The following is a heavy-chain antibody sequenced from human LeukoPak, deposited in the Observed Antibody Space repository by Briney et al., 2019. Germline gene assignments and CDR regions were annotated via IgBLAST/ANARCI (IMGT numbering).Heavy chain of an antibody. D-gene: IGHD3-3*02. Sequence: SGTLSLTCTVSGGSVSNYYWSWIRQPPGKGLEWIGYISYSGSTNYNPSLKSRLTISVDTSKNHFSLKLSSVTAADTAVYYCARTSIFGVVRFDPWGQGTLVTVSS. CDR2: ISYSGST. J-gene: IGHJ5*02. CDR1: GGSVSNYY. CDR3: ARTSIFGVVRFDP. V-gene: IGHV4-59*08.